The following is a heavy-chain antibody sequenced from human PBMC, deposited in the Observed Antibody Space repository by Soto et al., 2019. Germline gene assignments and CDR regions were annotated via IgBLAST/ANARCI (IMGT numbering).Heavy chain of an antibody. D-gene: IGHD6-6*01. Sequence: GESLKISCKGSGYSFTTYWITWVRQMPGKGLEWMGRIDPSDSNSDSNSNYSPSFQGHVTFSADKSISTAYLQWSSLKASDTAMYYCATGYSSSSNWFDPRGQGTLVTVSS. CDR3: ATGYSSSSNWFDP. CDR2: IDPSDSNS. CDR1: GYSFTTYW. J-gene: IGHJ5*02. V-gene: IGHV5-10-1*01.